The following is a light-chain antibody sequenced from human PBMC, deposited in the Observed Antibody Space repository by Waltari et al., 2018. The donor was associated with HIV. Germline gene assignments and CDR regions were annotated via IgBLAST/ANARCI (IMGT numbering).Light chain of an antibody. Sequence: EIVMTQTPLIIRVTLGQPASISCRSSQNLADTDLRWFQQRPGQPPRLLIYKVSNRVSGVPDRFSGSGAGTEFTLDISRVEAEDVGVYYCMQATFAQFPHTFGQGTKIEI. V-gene: IGKV2-24*01. CDR2: KVS. J-gene: IGKJ1*01. CDR1: QNLADTD. CDR3: MQATFAQFPHT.